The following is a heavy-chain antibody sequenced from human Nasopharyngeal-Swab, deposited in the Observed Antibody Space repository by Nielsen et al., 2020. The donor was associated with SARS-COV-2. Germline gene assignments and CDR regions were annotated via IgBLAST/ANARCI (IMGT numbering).Heavy chain of an antibody. CDR3: ARPLWSYADHFDY. CDR2: IYYSGST. D-gene: IGHD1-26*01. V-gene: IGHV4-59*08. J-gene: IGHJ4*02. CDR1: GGSISSYY. Sequence: GSLRLSCTVSGGSISSYYWSWIRQPPGKGLEWIGYIYYSGSTNYNPSLKSRVTISVDTSKNQFSLKLSSVTAADTAVYYCARPLWSYADHFDYWGQGTLVTVSS.